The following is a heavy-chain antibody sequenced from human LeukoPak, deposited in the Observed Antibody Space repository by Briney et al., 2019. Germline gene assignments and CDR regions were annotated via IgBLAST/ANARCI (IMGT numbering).Heavy chain of an antibody. CDR2: ISTSGSII. J-gene: IGHJ4*02. D-gene: IGHD5-12*01. V-gene: IGHV3-48*03. Sequence: GGSLRLSCAASGFTFSDYEMNWVRQAPGKGLEWILHISTSGSIIHYADSVKGRFTISRDNAKNSLYLQMNSLRAEDTAVYYCARADPYSGYDGVDYWGQGTLVTVSS. CDR1: GFTFSDYE. CDR3: ARADPYSGYDGVDY.